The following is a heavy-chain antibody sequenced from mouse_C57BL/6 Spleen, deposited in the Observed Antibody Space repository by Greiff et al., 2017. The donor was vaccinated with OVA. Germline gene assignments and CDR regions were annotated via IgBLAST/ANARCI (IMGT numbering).Heavy chain of an antibody. CDR1: GFSFNTYA. CDR2: IRSKSNNSAT. CDR3: VRQKVYLDV. J-gene: IGHJ1*03. V-gene: IGHV10-1*01. Sequence: EVKVVESGGGLVQPKGSLKLSCAASGFSFNTYAMNWVRQAPGKGLEWVARIRSKSNNSATYYADSVKDIFTISSDDSESKLYLQMNNLKTEDSAMYYCVRQKVYLDVWGTGTTVTVSS.